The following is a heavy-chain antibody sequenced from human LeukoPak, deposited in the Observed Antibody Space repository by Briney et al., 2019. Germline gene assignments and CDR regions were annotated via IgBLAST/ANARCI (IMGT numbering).Heavy chain of an antibody. Sequence: GGSLRLSCAASGFTFSTYWMNWDRQAPGKGLEWVALINPDGSQTNYVDSVRGRFTISRDNAENSLYLQMNSLRAEDTAVYYCARDLGYGALDPWGQGTLVTVSS. J-gene: IGHJ5*02. CDR3: ARDLGYGALDP. D-gene: IGHD4-17*01. CDR1: GFTFSTYW. V-gene: IGHV3-7*01. CDR2: INPDGSQT.